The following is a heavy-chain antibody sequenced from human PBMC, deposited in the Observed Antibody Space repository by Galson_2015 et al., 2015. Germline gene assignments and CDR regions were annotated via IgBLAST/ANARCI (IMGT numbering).Heavy chain of an antibody. Sequence: SLRLSCAASGFTFSDYYMSWIRQAPGKGLEWVSYISSSGSTIYYADSVKGRFTISRDNAKNTLYLQMNSLRAEDTAVYYCARGGGIVVVPAAMLYWFDPWGQGTLVTVSS. CDR1: GFTFSDYY. D-gene: IGHD2-2*01. V-gene: IGHV3-11*04. CDR3: ARGGGIVVVPAAMLYWFDP. J-gene: IGHJ5*02. CDR2: ISSSGSTI.